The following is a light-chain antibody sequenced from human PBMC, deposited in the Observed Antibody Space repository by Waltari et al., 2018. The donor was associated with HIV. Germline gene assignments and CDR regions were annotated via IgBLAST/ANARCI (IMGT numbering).Light chain of an antibody. V-gene: IGLV2-14*01. J-gene: IGLJ1*01. Sequence: QSALTQPASVSGSPGQSITISCTGTSSDVGGYNYVSWYQQHPGKAPKLMISEVSNRPSGFSNRFSGSKSGNTASLTISGLQAEDEADYYCSSYTSSSTSHVFGTGTKVTVL. CDR1: SSDVGGYNY. CDR2: EVS. CDR3: SSYTSSSTSHV.